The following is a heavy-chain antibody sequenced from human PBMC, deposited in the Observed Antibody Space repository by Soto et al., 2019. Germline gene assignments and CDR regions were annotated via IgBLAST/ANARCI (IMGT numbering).Heavy chain of an antibody. CDR2: IKSKADGGTA. J-gene: IGHJ6*02. CDR1: GFTFTNAW. D-gene: IGHD1-20*01. Sequence: PGGSLRLSCAASGFTFTNAWMTWVRQAPGKGLEWVGRIKSKADGGTAFYAVPVKGRFTISREDLKDTLYLQMTSLKIEDAGVYYCTTDSYKWNFYGMDVWGQGTTVTVSS. V-gene: IGHV3-15*01. CDR3: TTDSYKWNFYGMDV.